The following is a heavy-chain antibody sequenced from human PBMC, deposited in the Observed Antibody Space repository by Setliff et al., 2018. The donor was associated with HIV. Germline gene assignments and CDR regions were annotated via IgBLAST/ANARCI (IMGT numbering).Heavy chain of an antibody. D-gene: IGHD3-3*01. CDR3: AGKAIFGVVIGNWFDP. V-gene: IGHV4-59*01. CDR1: SESIVSYY. Sequence: PSETLSLTCAVSSESIVSYYWSWIRQPPGKGLEWIGYIYYSGSTNYNPSLKSRVTISVDTSKNQFSLKLSSVTAADTAVYYCAGKAIFGVVIGNWFDPWGQGTLVTVSS. CDR2: IYYSGST. J-gene: IGHJ5*02.